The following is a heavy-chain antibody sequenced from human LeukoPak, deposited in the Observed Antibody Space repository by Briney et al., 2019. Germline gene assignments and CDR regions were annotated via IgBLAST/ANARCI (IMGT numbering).Heavy chain of an antibody. CDR1: GFTFSTYT. J-gene: IGHJ4*02. Sequence: QTGGSLRLSCAASGFTFSTYTMTWVRQAPGRGLECVSVISVSGAGTYYADSVKGRFTISRDNSKNTLYLQMNSLRAEDTAVYYCAKDRYCSDGACSGGFGWWGQGALVTVSS. CDR2: ISVSGAGT. CDR3: AKDRYCSDGACSGGFGW. V-gene: IGHV3-23*01. D-gene: IGHD2-15*01.